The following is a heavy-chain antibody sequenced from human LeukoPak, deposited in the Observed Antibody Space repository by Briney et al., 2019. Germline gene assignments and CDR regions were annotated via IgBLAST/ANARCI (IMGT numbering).Heavy chain of an antibody. V-gene: IGHV4-59*01. D-gene: IGHD1-1*01. CDR2: IYDSGST. Sequence: SETLSLTCTVSGGSISSYYWSWIRQPPGKGLEWIGYIYDSGSTDYNPSLKSRVTISVDTSKNQFSLKLSSVTAADTAVYYCARVGGTNYYYYGMDVWGQGTTVTVSS. CDR3: ARVGGTNYYYYGMDV. J-gene: IGHJ6*02. CDR1: GGSISSYY.